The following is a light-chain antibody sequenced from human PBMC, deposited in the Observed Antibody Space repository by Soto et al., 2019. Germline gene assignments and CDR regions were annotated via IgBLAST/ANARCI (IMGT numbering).Light chain of an antibody. Sequence: EIVLTQSPGTLSLSPGERVTLSCRASQSVSRSQLAWYQQKPGQAPRLLIYGASSRASGVPDRFSGIASGTDFTFIISSLEPEDFGMFYCQQYGPFPHTFGQGTKLETK. CDR2: GAS. J-gene: IGKJ2*01. V-gene: IGKV3-20*01. CDR3: QQYGPFPHT. CDR1: QSVSRSQ.